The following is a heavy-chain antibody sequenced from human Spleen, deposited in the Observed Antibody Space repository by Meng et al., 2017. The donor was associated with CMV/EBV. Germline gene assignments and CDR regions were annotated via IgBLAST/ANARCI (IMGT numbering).Heavy chain of an antibody. V-gene: IGHV3-43*01. CDR2: ISWDGGST. Sequence: GESLKISCAASGFTFNDYSMHWVRQVPGKGLEWLSRISWDGGSTYEADSVRGRFIISRDNSKNSVYLQMSGLRSEDTALYYCAKDSRISGTGYYYYGLDVWGQGTTVTVSS. D-gene: IGHD1-20*01. J-gene: IGHJ6*02. CDR3: AKDSRISGTGYYYYGLDV. CDR1: GFTFNDYS.